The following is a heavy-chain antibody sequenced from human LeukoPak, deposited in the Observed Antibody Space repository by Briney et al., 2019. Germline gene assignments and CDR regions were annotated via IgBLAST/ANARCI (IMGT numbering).Heavy chain of an antibody. D-gene: IGHD6-13*01. CDR3: ATGIAAAGDAFDI. CDR1: GFTFSSYG. CDR2: ISYDGSNK. V-gene: IGHV3-30*03. Sequence: GGSLRLSCAASGFTFSSYGMHWVRQAPGKGLEWVAVISYDGSNKYYADSVKGRFTISRDNSKNTLYLQMNSLRAEDTAVYYCATGIAAAGDAFDIWGQGTMVTVSS. J-gene: IGHJ3*02.